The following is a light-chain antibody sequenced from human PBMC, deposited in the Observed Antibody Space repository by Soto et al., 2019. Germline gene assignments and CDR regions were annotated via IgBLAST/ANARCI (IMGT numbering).Light chain of an antibody. CDR2: GAS. V-gene: IGKV3-15*01. Sequence: EIVMTQSPATLSVSLGERATLSCRASQSVSSNLAWYQQKPGQAPRLLIYGASTRATGITARFSGSGSGTEFTLTISSLQSEDFALYYCQQYNNWSSYTFGQGTKLEIK. CDR3: QQYNNWSSYT. CDR1: QSVSSN. J-gene: IGKJ2*01.